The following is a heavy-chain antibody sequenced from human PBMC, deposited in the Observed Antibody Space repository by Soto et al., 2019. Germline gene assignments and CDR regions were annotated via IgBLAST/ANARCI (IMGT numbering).Heavy chain of an antibody. J-gene: IGHJ3*02. CDR1: GYTFTGYY. CDR3: ARITMIVVVNPDAFDI. D-gene: IGHD3-22*01. Sequence: GSVKVSCKASGYTFTGYYMHWVRQAPGQGLEWMGWINPNSGGTNYAQKFQGRVTMTRDTSISTAYMELSRLRSDDTAVYYCARITMIVVVNPDAFDIWGQGTMVTVSS. V-gene: IGHV1-2*02. CDR2: INPNSGGT.